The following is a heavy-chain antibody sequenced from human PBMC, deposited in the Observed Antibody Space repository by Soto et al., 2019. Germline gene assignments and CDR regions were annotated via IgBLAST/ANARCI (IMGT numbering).Heavy chain of an antibody. D-gene: IGHD2-15*01. CDR2: ISSSSTI. CDR3: AADCSGGSCYSAFDI. V-gene: IGHV3-48*04. CDR1: GFTFSSYS. J-gene: IGHJ3*02. Sequence: GGSLRLSCAASGFTFSSYSMNWVRQAPGKGLEWVSYISSSSTIYYADSVKGRFTISRDNAKNSLYLQMNSLRAEDTAVYYCAADCSGGSCYSAFDIWGQGTMVIVSS.